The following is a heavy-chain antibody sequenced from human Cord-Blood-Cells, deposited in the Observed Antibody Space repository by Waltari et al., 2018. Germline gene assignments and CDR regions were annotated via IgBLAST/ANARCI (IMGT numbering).Heavy chain of an antibody. V-gene: IGHV2-5*02. CDR3: AHSGLGMDYYYYYGMDV. Sequence: QITLKESGPTLVKPTQTLTLTCTFSGFSLSTSGVGVGWIRQPPGKALEWLALIYWDDDKRYSPSLKSRLTITKDTSKNQVVLTMTNMDPVDTATYYCAHSGLGMDYYYYYGMDVWGQGTTVTVSS. D-gene: IGHD7-27*01. J-gene: IGHJ6*02. CDR2: IYWDDDK. CDR1: GFSLSTSGVG.